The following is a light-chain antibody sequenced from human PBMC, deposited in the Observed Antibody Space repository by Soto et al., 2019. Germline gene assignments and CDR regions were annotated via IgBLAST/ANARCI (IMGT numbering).Light chain of an antibody. Sequence: SALSQPASVSGSPGQSITITCTGTHSDVGSYNLVSWYQQHPGKAPKVIIYEVSERPSGVSDRFSGSKSGNTASLMISGLQAEDEADYYCCSYAGSTTQTYVFGSGTKVTAL. CDR2: EVS. J-gene: IGLJ1*01. CDR1: HSDVGSYNL. CDR3: CSYAGSTTQTYV. V-gene: IGLV2-23*02.